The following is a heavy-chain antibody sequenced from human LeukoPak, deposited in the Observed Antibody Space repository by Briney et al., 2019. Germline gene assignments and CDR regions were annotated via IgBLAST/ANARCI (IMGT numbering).Heavy chain of an antibody. Sequence: GRSLRLSCAASGFTFSTFNMHWVRQAPGKGLEWVAVFSSDGRSTFYAENVQGRFTLSRDNSKNTLSLQMNSLRAEDTAVYYCGRDRADGGYGSGSYYSIWGQGTLVTVSS. CDR1: GFTFSTFN. CDR3: GRDRADGGYGSGSYYSI. V-gene: IGHV3-30*03. CDR2: FSSDGRST. J-gene: IGHJ4*02. D-gene: IGHD3-10*01.